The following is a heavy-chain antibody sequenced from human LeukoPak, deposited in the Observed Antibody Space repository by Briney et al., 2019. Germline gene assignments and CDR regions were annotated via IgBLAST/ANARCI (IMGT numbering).Heavy chain of an antibody. V-gene: IGHV3-33*06. CDR3: AKDIVLMVYAIFYYYYMDV. CDR2: IWNDGSNK. CDR1: GFTFSSYG. J-gene: IGHJ6*03. Sequence: GRSLRLSCAASGFTFSSYGMHWVRQAPGKGLEWVAVIWNDGSNKYHADSVKCRFTISRDNSKNTLYLQMNTLRAEDTAVYYCAKDIVLMVYAIFYYYYMDVWGKGTTVTVSS. D-gene: IGHD2-8*01.